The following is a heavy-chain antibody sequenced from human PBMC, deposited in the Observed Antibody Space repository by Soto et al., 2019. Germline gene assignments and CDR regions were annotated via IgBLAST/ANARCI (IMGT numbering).Heavy chain of an antibody. CDR1: GLTISNAW. D-gene: IGHD2-15*01. J-gene: IGHJ6*02. CDR2: IKTNTEGGTT. V-gene: IGHV3-15*07. CDR3: NTGSVEGV. Sequence: EVQLVESGGGFIYPGGSLRLSCAASGLTISNAWMNWVRQAPGKGLEWVGRIKTNTEGGTTDYAAAVKGRFTVSRDESKNTLYLQMNSLKTEDTAVYYCNTGSVEGVWCQGTTVTVSS.